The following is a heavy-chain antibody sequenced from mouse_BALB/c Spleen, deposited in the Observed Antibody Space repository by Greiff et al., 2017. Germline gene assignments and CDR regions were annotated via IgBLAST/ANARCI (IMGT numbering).Heavy chain of an antibody. CDR2: VNPYNGGT. Sequence: VQLQQSGPELVKPGASVKMSCKASGYTFTDYYMDWVKQSHGESFEWIGRVNPYNGGTSYNQKFKGKATLTVDKSSSTAYMELNSLTSEDSAVYYCARNGNYYFDYWGQGTTLTVSS. CDR1: GYTFTDYY. V-gene: IGHV1-19*01. D-gene: IGHD2-1*01. CDR3: ARNGNYYFDY. J-gene: IGHJ2*01.